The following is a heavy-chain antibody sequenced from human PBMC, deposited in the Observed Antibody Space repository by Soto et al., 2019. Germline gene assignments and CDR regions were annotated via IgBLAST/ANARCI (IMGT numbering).Heavy chain of an antibody. V-gene: IGHV1-2*04. CDR1: GGTFSSYT. Sequence: ASVKVSCKASGGTFSSYTISWVRQAPGQGLEWMGWINPNSGGTNYAQKFQGWVTMTRDTSISTAYMELSRLRSDDTAVYYCARDLSGPQKLRAFDIWGQGTMVTVSS. D-gene: IGHD6-13*01. CDR2: INPNSGGT. CDR3: ARDLSGPQKLRAFDI. J-gene: IGHJ3*02.